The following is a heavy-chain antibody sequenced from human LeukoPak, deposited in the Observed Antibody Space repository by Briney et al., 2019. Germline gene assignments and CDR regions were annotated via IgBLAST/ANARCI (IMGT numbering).Heavy chain of an antibody. V-gene: IGHV4-39*07. Sequence: NPSETLSLTCNVSGGSISNRNYYWGWIRQPPGKGLEWIGYVYYSGSTFYNPSLKSRLTISVDTSKNQFSLKLTSVTAADTAVYYCARASTIFGHFAYWGRGTLVTVSS. CDR3: ARASTIFGHFAY. CDR1: GGSISNRNYY. J-gene: IGHJ4*02. CDR2: VYYSGST. D-gene: IGHD3-3*01.